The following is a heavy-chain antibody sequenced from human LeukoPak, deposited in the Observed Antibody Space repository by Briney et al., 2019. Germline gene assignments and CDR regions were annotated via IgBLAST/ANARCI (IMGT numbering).Heavy chain of an antibody. D-gene: IGHD4-17*01. CDR1: EFTFSSYD. Sequence: PGGSLRLSCAASEFTFSSYDMNWVRQAPGKGLEWVSSISSYSSYIYYADSVKGRFTISRDNAKNSPYLQMNSLRAEDTAVYYCARDRSNGDYAFDYWGQGALVTVSS. J-gene: IGHJ4*02. V-gene: IGHV3-21*01. CDR3: ARDRSNGDYAFDY. CDR2: ISSYSSYI.